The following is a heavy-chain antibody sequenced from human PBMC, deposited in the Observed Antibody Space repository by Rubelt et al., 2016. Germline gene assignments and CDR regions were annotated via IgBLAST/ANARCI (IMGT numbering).Heavy chain of an antibody. J-gene: IGHJ4*02. CDR2: INYRGNT. V-gene: IGHV4-59*11. D-gene: IGHD3-10*01. CDR3: ASLLWFGELFLDY. Sequence: QVQLQESGPGLVKPSETLSLTCTVSGASITSHFWIWIRQPPGKGLESIGHINYRGNTNYNPSLKGRFTISVDPSRNQFSLKLSSVTAADTAVYYCASLLWFGELFLDYWGQGTLVTVPS. CDR1: GASITSHF.